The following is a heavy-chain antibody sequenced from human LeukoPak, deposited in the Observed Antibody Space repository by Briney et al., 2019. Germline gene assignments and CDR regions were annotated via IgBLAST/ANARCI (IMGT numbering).Heavy chain of an antibody. CDR2: INSDGSEG. D-gene: IGHD6-6*01. J-gene: IGHJ3*01. CDR3: ARSSYSSSSSV. V-gene: IGHV3-7*03. Sequence: GGSLRLSCAVSGSTFSGFWMSWSRQAPGKGLEWVASINSDGSEGYYADVVKGRFTISRDNAKNSLYLQINSLRAEDTAVYYCARSSYSSSSSVWGQGTMVTVSS. CDR1: GSTFSGFW.